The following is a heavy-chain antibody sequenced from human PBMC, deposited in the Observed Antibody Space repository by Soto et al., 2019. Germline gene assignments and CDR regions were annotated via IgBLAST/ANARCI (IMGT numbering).Heavy chain of an antibody. V-gene: IGHV4-59*08. CDR3: ARHGSGYVWRDLDY. J-gene: IGHJ4*02. CDR1: GGSISSYY. Sequence: SETLSLTCIVSGGSISSYYWSWIRQPPGKGPEWIGYISDSGSTNYNPSLKSRVTISEDTSKNQFSLKLRSVTAADTAVYYCARHGSGYVWRDLDYWGQGILVTVSS. D-gene: IGHD5-12*01. CDR2: ISDSGST.